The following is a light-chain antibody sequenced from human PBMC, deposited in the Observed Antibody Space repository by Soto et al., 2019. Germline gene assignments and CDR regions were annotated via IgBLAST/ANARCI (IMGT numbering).Light chain of an antibody. J-gene: IGKJ3*01. CDR3: QQLNSYPPFT. V-gene: IGKV1-9*01. CDR1: QGISSY. Sequence: DIQLTQSPSFLSASVGDRVTITCRASQGISSYLAWYQQKPGKAPKLLIYAASTLQSGVPSRFSGSVSGTEFTLTISSLQPEDFATYSGQQLNSYPPFTFGPGTKVDIK. CDR2: AAS.